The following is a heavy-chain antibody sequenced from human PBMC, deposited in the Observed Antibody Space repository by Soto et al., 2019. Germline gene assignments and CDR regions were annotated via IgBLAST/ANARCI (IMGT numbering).Heavy chain of an antibody. Sequence: GGSLRLSCAASGFTFSDYYMSWIRQAPGKGLEWVSYISSSSSYTNYADSVKGRFTISRDNAKNSLYLQMNSLRAEDTAVYYCARDKHQTGYRYYYGMDVWGQGTTVTVSS. CDR2: ISSSSSYT. CDR3: ARDKHQTGYRYYYGMDV. J-gene: IGHJ6*02. CDR1: GFTFSDYY. D-gene: IGHD3-9*01. V-gene: IGHV3-11*06.